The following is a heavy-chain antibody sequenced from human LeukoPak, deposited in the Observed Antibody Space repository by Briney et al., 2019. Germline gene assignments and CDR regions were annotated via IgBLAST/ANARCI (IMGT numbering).Heavy chain of an antibody. CDR1: GYTFTSYG. J-gene: IGHJ6*03. CDR2: ISAYNGNT. CDR3: AREGIRLLWFGELFQSYYYYMDV. D-gene: IGHD3-10*01. V-gene: IGHV1-18*01. Sequence: ASVKVSCKASGYTFTSYGISWVRQAPGQGLEWMGWISAYNGNTNYAQKLQGRVTMTTDTSTSTAYMELRSLRSDDTAVYYCAREGIRLLWFGELFQSYYYYMDVWGKGTTVTISS.